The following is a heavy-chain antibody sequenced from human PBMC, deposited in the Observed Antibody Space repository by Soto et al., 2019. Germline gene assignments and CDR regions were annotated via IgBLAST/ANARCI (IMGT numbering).Heavy chain of an antibody. J-gene: IGHJ4*02. CDR3: VRARATDSRPDY. V-gene: IGHV3-21*01. CDR2: VSSGSSYI. Sequence: PGGSLRLSCAGSGFTFSLYAMIWVRQPPGKGLEWVSSVSSGSSYIYSADSLKGRFTISRDDAKNSLYLQMNSLRADDTAIYYCVRARATDSRPDYWGQGSLVTVSS. CDR1: GFTFSLYA. D-gene: IGHD3-22*01.